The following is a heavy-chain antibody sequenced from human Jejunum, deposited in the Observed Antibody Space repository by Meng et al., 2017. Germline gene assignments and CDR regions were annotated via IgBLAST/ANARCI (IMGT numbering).Heavy chain of an antibody. CDR3: ARDKYAYALGYFDY. Sequence: ASVKVSCKASGYSFSRFGISWVRQAPGQGLEWVGWISAYTGNTDYAQKFQGRVTMTTDTSTNTTYMELWSLRSDDTALYYCARDKYAYALGYFDYWGQGTQVNVSS. CDR1: GYSFSRFG. V-gene: IGHV1-18*01. J-gene: IGHJ4*02. CDR2: ISAYTGNT. D-gene: IGHD2-2*01.